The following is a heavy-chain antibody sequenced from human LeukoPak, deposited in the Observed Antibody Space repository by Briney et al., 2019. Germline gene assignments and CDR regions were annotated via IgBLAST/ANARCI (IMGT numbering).Heavy chain of an antibody. V-gene: IGHV3-30-3*01. D-gene: IGHD3-10*01. CDR3: ARDPNYYGSLPLDY. J-gene: IGHJ4*02. CDR2: ISYDGSNK. Sequence: GGSLRLSCAAAGFTFSSYAMHWGREAPGKGLEWVAVISYDGSNKYYADSVKGRFTISRDNSKNTLYLQMNSLRAEDTAVYYCARDPNYYGSLPLDYWGQGTLVTVSS. CDR1: GFTFSSYA.